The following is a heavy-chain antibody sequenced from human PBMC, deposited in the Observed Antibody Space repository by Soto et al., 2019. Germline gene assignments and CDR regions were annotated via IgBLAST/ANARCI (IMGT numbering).Heavy chain of an antibody. CDR2: ISSNGGST. CDR3: VKRHDSSGDYYYCMDV. V-gene: IGHV3-64D*06. D-gene: IGHD3-22*01. CDR1: GSTFSSYA. Sequence: GGSLSLSCSASGSTFSSYAMHWVCKAPGKGLEYVSAISSNGGSTDYADSVTGRFTISTDKSENTLYLQISSLRAEDTAVYYCVKRHDSSGDYYYCMDVWGQGTTVTVSS. J-gene: IGHJ6*02.